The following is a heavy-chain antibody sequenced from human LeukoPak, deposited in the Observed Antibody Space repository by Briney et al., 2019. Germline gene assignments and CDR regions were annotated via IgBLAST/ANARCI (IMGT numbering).Heavy chain of an antibody. V-gene: IGHV3-21*01. CDR2: ISSSGTYV. CDR3: ARASSKQLAGYLPDGFDI. CDR1: GFTFSSYS. J-gene: IGHJ3*02. D-gene: IGHD3-9*01. Sequence: GGSLRLSWAASGFTFSSYSMNWVRQAPGKGLEWVSSISSSGTYVYYADSVKGRFTISRDNAKNSLSLQMNSLRADDAAVYYCARASSKQLAGYLPDGFDIWGQGTMVTVSS.